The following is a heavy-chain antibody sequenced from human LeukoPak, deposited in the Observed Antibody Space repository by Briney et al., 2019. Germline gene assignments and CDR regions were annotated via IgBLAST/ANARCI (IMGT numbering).Heavy chain of an antibody. CDR2: ISSSSSYI. CDR1: GFTFSSYS. D-gene: IGHD3-10*01. V-gene: IGHV3-21*01. CDR3: ARDKVPYYYGSGSRENWFDP. Sequence: GGSLRLSCAASGFTFSSYSMNWVRQAPGKGLEWVSSISSSSSYIYYADSVKGRFTISRDNAKNSLYLQMNSLRAEDTAVYYCARDKVPYYYGSGSRENWFDPWGQGTLVTVSS. J-gene: IGHJ5*02.